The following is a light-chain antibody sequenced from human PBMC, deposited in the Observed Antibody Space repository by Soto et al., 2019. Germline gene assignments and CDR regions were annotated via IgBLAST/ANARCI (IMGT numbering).Light chain of an antibody. CDR3: SSYAGRNNYV. CDR2: EVS. V-gene: IGLV2-8*01. Sequence: QSVLTQPPSASGSPGQSVTISCTGTSSDVGGYNYVSWYQQHPGKAPKLMIYEVSKRPSGVPDRFSGSKSGNTASLTVSGLQAEDEADYYCSSYAGRNNYVFGTGTKLTAL. J-gene: IGLJ1*01. CDR1: SSDVGGYNY.